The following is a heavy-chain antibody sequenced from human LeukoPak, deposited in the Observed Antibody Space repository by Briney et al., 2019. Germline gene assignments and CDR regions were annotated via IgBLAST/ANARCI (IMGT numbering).Heavy chain of an antibody. CDR3: ARGPYCGGGTCYTLGAFDI. D-gene: IGHD2-15*01. V-gene: IGHV3-21*01. CDR2: ISSSSSYI. J-gene: IGHJ3*02. Sequence: GGSLRLSCAASGFTFSSYSMNWVRQAPGKGLEWVSSISSSSSYIYYADSVKGRFTISRDNAKNSLYLQMNSLRAEDTAVYYCARGPYCGGGTCYTLGAFDIWGQGTLASVSS. CDR1: GFTFSSYS.